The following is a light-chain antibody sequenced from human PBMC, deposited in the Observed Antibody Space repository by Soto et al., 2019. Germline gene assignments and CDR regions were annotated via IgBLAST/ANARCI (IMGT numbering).Light chain of an antibody. CDR1: SSDVGGYNY. CDR2: EVS. Sequence: QSALTQPASVSGSPGQSITISCTGTSSDVGGYNYVSWFQHHPGKAPKLMIFEVSNRSSGVSNRFSGSKSGNTASLTISGLQAEDEADYYCSSYTSSSTLVFGGGTKLTVL. V-gene: IGLV2-14*01. CDR3: SSYTSSSTLV. J-gene: IGLJ3*02.